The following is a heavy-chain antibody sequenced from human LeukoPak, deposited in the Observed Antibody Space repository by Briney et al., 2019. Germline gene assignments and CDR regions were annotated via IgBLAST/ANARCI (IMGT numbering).Heavy chain of an antibody. CDR3: ARHIRGAYYYFDY. CDR1: GGSISSNY. D-gene: IGHD3-10*01. CDR2: IFHTGST. Sequence: KPSETLSLTCTVSGGSISSNYWSWIRQPPGKGLEWIGYIFHTGSTNYNPSLKSRVTISVDTSKNQFSLKLNSVTAADTAVYYCARHIRGAYYYFDYWGQGTLVTVS. J-gene: IGHJ4*02. V-gene: IGHV4-59*08.